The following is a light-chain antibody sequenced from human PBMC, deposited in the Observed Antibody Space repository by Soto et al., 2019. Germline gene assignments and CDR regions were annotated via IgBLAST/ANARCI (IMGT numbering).Light chain of an antibody. Sequence: QSVLTQPASVSGSPGRSITISCTGTSSDVGGYKYVSWYQHHPGKGPKLMLYDVSNRPSGVSNRFSGSKSGNTASLTISGLQAEDEADYYCSSYTSSTTYVFGTGTKLTVL. CDR1: SSDVGGYKY. CDR3: SSYTSSTTYV. V-gene: IGLV2-14*01. J-gene: IGLJ1*01. CDR2: DVS.